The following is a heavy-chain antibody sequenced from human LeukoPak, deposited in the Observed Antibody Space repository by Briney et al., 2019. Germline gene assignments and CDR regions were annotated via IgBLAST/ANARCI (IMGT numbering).Heavy chain of an antibody. CDR2: IYYSGNT. Sequence: PSETLSLTCTVSGGPISGDHWNWIRQPPGKGLEWIGYIYYSGNTNYNPSLKSRVTISVDTSKNQFSLKLSSVTAADTAVYYCARRNDFGIWGQGTMVTVSS. CDR3: ARRNDFGI. CDR1: GGPISGDH. J-gene: IGHJ3*02. V-gene: IGHV4-59*08.